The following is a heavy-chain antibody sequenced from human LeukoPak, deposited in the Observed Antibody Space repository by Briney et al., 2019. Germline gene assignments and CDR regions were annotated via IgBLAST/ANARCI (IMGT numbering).Heavy chain of an antibody. CDR1: GYTFTSYD. Sequence: ASVKVSCKASGYTFTSYDINWVRQATGQGLEWMGWMNPNSGNTGYAQKLQGRVTMTTDTSTSTAYMELRSLRSDDTAVYYCAREGRDRRSWFGELSGLDYWGQGTLVTVSS. CDR2: MNPNSGNT. CDR3: AREGRDRRSWFGELSGLDY. D-gene: IGHD3-10*01. V-gene: IGHV1-8*01. J-gene: IGHJ4*02.